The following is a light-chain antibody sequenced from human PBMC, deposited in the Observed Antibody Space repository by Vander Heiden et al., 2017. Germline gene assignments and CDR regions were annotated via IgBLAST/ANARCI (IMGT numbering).Light chain of an antibody. J-gene: IGLJ1*01. Sequence: SALTQPASVPGSPGLPITTPSPGTSSDIGGYSYVSWYQRHPGKAPKLIIYDVDSRPSGVSNRFSGSKSGKTASLTISGLQAEDEAEYYCSSYTTSGTFPYVFGAGTQVTVL. CDR2: DVD. CDR3: SSYTTSGTFPYV. V-gene: IGLV2-14*01. CDR1: SSDIGGYSY.